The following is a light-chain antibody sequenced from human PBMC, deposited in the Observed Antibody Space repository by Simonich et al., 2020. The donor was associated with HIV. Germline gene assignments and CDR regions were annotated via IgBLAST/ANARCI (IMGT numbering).Light chain of an antibody. Sequence: IQLTQSPSFLSASVGDRVPITCRARQGICSYLAWYQQKPGKAPKLLIYAASTLQSGVPSRFSGSGSGTEFTLTISSLQPEDFATYFCQQSYSVPYTFGQGTKLDIK. J-gene: IGKJ2*01. CDR3: QQSYSVPYT. V-gene: IGKV1-9*01. CDR1: QGICSY. CDR2: AAS.